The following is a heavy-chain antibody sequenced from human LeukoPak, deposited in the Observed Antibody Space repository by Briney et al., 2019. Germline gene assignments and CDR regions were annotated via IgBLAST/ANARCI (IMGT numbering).Heavy chain of an antibody. J-gene: IGHJ4*02. CDR3: ARGYSSGYYY. CDR2: IIPILGIA. Sequence: SVKVSCKAFGGTFSSYAISWVRQAPGQGLEWMGRIIPILGIANYAQKFQGRVTITADKSTSTAYMELSSLRSEDTAVYYCARGYSSGYYYWGQGTLVTVSS. V-gene: IGHV1-69*04. D-gene: IGHD3-22*01. CDR1: GGTFSSYA.